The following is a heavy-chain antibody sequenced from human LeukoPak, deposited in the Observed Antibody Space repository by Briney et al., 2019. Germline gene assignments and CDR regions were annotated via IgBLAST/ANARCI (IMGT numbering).Heavy chain of an antibody. D-gene: IGHD3-10*01. J-gene: IGHJ4*02. Sequence: GGSLRLSCSSSGFTFTSYAVSWVRQAPGKGLEWVSTISYSGGTTYHTDSMKGWFTISRDISKNTAYLHMNSLKAEDTAVYYCAKGWVVRGLGPYYFDSWGQGSLVTVSS. CDR3: AKGWVVRGLGPYYFDS. CDR1: GFTFTSYA. V-gene: IGHV3-23*01. CDR2: ISYSGGTT.